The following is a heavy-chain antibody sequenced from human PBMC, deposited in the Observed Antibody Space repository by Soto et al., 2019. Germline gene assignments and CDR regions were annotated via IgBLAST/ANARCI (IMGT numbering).Heavy chain of an antibody. Sequence: SETLSLTCAVSGISIKTYYWSWIRQPPGKGLEWIGYIYDTGNTNYNPSLKSRVTMSFDTSENQFSLNLNSVTAADTAVYYCARHFGIVGPSYFDYWSQGTLVTVSS. D-gene: IGHD1-26*01. V-gene: IGHV4-59*08. J-gene: IGHJ4*02. CDR1: GISIKTYY. CDR2: IYDTGNT. CDR3: ARHFGIVGPSYFDY.